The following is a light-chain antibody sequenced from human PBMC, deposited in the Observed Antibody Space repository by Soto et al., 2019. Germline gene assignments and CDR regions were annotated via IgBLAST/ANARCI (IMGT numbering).Light chain of an antibody. CDR2: GIN. Sequence: QSALTQPASVSGSPGQSITISCTGTSSDIGAHDYVSRYQQYPGTAPKLIIYGINKRPSGVSGRFSASKSGNTASLTISGLQPEDDATYYCSAYVASVFGGGTKLTVL. CDR1: SSDIGAHDY. CDR3: SAYVASV. J-gene: IGLJ2*01. V-gene: IGLV2-14*01.